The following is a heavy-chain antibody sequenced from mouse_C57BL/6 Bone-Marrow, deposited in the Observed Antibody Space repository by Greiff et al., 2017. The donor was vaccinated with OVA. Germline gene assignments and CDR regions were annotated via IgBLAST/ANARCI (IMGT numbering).Heavy chain of an antibody. Sequence: VQLKESGPELVKPGASVKISCKASGYAFSSSWMNWVKQRPGKGLEWIGRIYPGDGDTNYNGKFKGKATLTADKSSSTAYMQLSSLTSEDSAVYFCARGRYFDVWGTGTTVTVSS. CDR1: GYAFSSSW. CDR2: IYPGDGDT. V-gene: IGHV1-82*01. CDR3: ARGRYFDV. J-gene: IGHJ1*03.